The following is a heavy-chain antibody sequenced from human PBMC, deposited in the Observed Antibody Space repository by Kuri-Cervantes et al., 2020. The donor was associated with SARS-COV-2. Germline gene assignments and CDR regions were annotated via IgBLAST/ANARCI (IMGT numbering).Heavy chain of an antibody. Sequence: GGSLRLSCKGSGYSSTSYWIGWVRQMPGKGLEWMGIIYPGDSDTRYSPSFQGQVTISADKSISTAYLQWNSLKASDTAMYYCARSAAPNAFDIWGQGTMVTVSS. D-gene: IGHD6-25*01. J-gene: IGHJ3*02. V-gene: IGHV5-51*01. CDR1: GYSSTSYW. CDR2: IYPGDSDT. CDR3: ARSAAPNAFDI.